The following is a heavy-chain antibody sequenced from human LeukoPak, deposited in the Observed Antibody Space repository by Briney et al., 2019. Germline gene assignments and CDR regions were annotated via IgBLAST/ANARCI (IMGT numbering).Heavy chain of an antibody. Sequence: GASVKVSCKASGYTFTSYGISWVRQAPGQGLEWMGWISAYNGNTNYAQQPQGRVTMTTDTSTSTAYMELRSLRSDDTAVYCCARYNYDSSGYYLDYWGQGTLVTVSS. CDR2: ISAYNGNT. D-gene: IGHD3-22*01. V-gene: IGHV1-18*01. CDR3: ARYNYDSSGYYLDY. J-gene: IGHJ4*02. CDR1: GYTFTSYG.